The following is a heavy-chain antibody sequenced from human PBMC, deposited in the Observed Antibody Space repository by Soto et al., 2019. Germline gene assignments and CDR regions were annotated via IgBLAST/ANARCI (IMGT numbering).Heavy chain of an antibody. CDR2: INPGGDTT. CDR1: GYTFNAYS. J-gene: IGHJ4*02. D-gene: IGHD7-27*01. CDR3: ARDWALDY. V-gene: IGHV1-46*02. Sequence: GASVKVSCKAAGYTFNAYSMHWLRQAPGQGLEWMGMINPGGDTTTYAQNFQGRVTMTRDTSTTTVYMELSGLRSEDTAVYYCARDWALDYWGQGTLVTVS.